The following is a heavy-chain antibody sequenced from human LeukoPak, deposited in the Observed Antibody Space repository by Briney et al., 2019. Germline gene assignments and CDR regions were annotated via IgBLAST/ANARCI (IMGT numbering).Heavy chain of an antibody. V-gene: IGHV3-15*01. J-gene: IGHJ4*02. Sequence: GGSLRLSCAASGFTVSSNYMSWVRQAPGKGLEWVGRIKSKTDGGTTDYAAPVKGRFTISRDDSKNTLYLQMNSLKTEDTAVYYCTTAVLYSGYDKRYDYWGQGTLVTVSS. CDR3: TTAVLYSGYDKRYDY. CDR1: GFTVSSNY. CDR2: IKSKTDGGTT. D-gene: IGHD5-12*01.